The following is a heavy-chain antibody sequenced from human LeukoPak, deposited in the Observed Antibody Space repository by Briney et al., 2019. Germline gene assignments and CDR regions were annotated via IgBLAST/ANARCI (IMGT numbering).Heavy chain of an antibody. V-gene: IGHV4-59*08. J-gene: IGHJ4*02. D-gene: IGHD5-18*01. CDR3: ARRKSRTWIQLWFDY. Sequence: SETLSLTCTVSGGSISSYYWSWIRQPPGKGLEWIGYIYYSGSTNYNPSLKSRVTISVDTSKNQFSLKLSSVTAADTAVYYCARRKSRTWIQLWFDYWGQGTLVTVSS. CDR1: GGSISSYY. CDR2: IYYSGST.